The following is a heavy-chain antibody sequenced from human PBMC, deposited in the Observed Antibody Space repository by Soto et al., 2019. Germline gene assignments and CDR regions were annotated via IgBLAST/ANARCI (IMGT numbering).Heavy chain of an antibody. CDR2: IWYDGSNK. D-gene: IGHD3-16*02. CDR3: ARGYDYVWGSYRHLGY. CDR1: GFTFSSYG. J-gene: IGHJ4*02. Sequence: QVQLVESGGGVVQPGRSLRLSCAASGFTFSSYGMHWVRQAPGKGLEWVAVIWYDGSNKYYADSVKGRFTISRDNSKNMLYLQMNSLRAEDTAVYYCARGYDYVWGSYRHLGYWGQGTLVTVSS. V-gene: IGHV3-33*01.